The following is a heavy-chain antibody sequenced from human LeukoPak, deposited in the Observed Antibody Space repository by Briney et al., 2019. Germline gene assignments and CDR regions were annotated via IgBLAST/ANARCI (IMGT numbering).Heavy chain of an antibody. CDR1: GYTFTGYY. CDR3: ARDRWFGEPAATFVDV. J-gene: IGHJ6*02. D-gene: IGHD3-10*01. CDR2: INPNSGGT. V-gene: IGHV1-2*02. Sequence: ASVKVSCKASGYTFTGYYTHWVRQAPGQGLEWMGWINPNSGGTNYAQKFQGRVTMTRDTSISTAYMELSRLRSDDTAVYYCARDRWFGEPAATFVDVWGQGTTVTVSS.